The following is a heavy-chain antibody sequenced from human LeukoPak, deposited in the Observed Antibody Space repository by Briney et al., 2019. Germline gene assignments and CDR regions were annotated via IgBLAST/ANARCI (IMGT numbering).Heavy chain of an antibody. J-gene: IGHJ4*02. V-gene: IGHV3-30-3*01. Sequence: TLGSLRLSCAASGFTFSSYAMHWVRQAPGKGLEWVAVISYDGSNKYYADSVKGRFTISRDNSKNTLYLQMNSLRAEDTAVYYCARDLTPRLYSSSWTVGYWGQGTLVTVSS. D-gene: IGHD6-13*01. CDR2: ISYDGSNK. CDR1: GFTFSSYA. CDR3: ARDLTPRLYSSSWTVGY.